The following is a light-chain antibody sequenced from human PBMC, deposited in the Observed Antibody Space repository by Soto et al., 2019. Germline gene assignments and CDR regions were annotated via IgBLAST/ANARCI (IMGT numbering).Light chain of an antibody. CDR2: GAS. CDR1: QSVSSTF. V-gene: IGKV3-20*01. Sequence: EVVLTQSPGSLSLSPGGRATLSCRASQSVSSTFFAWYQQKPGQAPRLLIYGASKRATGIPDRFSGSGSGTDFTLTINSLEPEDFAVYFCQQFKSSVTFGQGTRVEIK. J-gene: IGKJ1*01. CDR3: QQFKSSVT.